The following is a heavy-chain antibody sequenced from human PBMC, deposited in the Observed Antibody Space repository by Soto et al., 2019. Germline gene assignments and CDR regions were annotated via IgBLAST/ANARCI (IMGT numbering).Heavy chain of an antibody. D-gene: IGHD6-19*01. CDR1: GDSVSSNSAA. CDR2: TYYRSKWYN. CDR3: ARAGIAVADRSEFDP. V-gene: IGHV6-1*01. J-gene: IGHJ5*02. Sequence: SQTLSLTCAISGDSVSSNSAAWNWIRQSPSRGLEWLGRTYYRSKWYNDYAVSVKSRITINPDASKNQFSLQLNSVTPEDTAVYYCARAGIAVADRSEFDPWGQGTLVTVSS.